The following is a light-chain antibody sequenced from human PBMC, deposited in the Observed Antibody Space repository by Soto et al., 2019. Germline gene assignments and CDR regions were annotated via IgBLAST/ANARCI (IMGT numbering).Light chain of an antibody. CDR2: GAS. CDR1: QSVTSSY. J-gene: IGKJ3*01. V-gene: IGKV3-20*01. CDR3: QQYGSSPFT. Sequence: EIVLTQSPGTLSLSPGERATLSCRASQSVTSSYLAWYQQKPGQAPRLLIYGASSRATGIPDRFSGSGSGTDFTLTMSRLETEDFAVYYCQQYGSSPFTFGHGTKVDIK.